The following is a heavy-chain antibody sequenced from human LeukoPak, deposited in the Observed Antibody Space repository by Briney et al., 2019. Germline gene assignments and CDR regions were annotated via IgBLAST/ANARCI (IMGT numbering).Heavy chain of an antibody. CDR1: GFTFSSNT. D-gene: IGHD6-19*01. Sequence: GGSLRLSYAASGFTFSSNTMNWVRQAPGKGLEWVPCISSSGSYIYYADSVKGRFTISRDNAKNSLYLQMNSLRAEDSAVYYCASGSIAVAGPPFGYWGQGSLVTVSS. CDR3: ASGSIAVAGPPFGY. V-gene: IGHV3-21*01. CDR2: ISSSGSYI. J-gene: IGHJ4*02.